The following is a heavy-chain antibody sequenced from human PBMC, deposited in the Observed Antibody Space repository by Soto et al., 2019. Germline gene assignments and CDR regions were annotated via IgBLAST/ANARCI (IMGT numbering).Heavy chain of an antibody. Sequence: QITLNESGPTQVKPRQTLTLTCTFSGFSLTTSGVGVGWIRQSPGKAPDWLALIYWDDDKRYSPSLTSRLTITKDTSKNQVVMTMADLDPADTATYYCAHRVLRTVFGLVTTAAIYFDFWGQGTPGSGSS. CDR3: AHRVLRTVFGLVTTAAIYFDF. CDR1: GFSLTTSGVG. V-gene: IGHV2-5*02. D-gene: IGHD3-3*01. CDR2: IYWDDDK. J-gene: IGHJ4*02.